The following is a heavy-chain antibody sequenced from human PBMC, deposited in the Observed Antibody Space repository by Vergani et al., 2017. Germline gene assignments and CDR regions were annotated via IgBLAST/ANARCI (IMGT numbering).Heavy chain of an antibody. CDR1: GFTVSSNY. CDR3: ARDEMSDYYYGMDV. Sequence: EVQLVESGGGLVKPGGSLRLSCAASGFTVSSNYMSWVRQAPGKGLEWVSVIYSGGSTYYADSVKGRFTISRDNSKNTLYLQINSLRAEDTAVYYCARDEMSDYYYGMDVWGQGTTVTVSS. J-gene: IGHJ6*02. D-gene: IGHD5-24*01. V-gene: IGHV3-66*01. CDR2: IYSGGST.